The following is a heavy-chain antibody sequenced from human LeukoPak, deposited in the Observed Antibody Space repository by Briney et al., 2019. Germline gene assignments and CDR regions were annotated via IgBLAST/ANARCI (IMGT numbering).Heavy chain of an antibody. J-gene: IGHJ4*02. V-gene: IGHV1-46*01. D-gene: IGHD6-19*01. Sequence: ASVKVSCKASGYTFTSYYMHWVRQAPGQGLEWMGIINPSGGSTSYAQKFQGRVTMTEDTSTDTAYMELSSLRSEDTAVYYCATAPIIAVAGTGFDYWGQGTLVTVSS. CDR2: INPSGGST. CDR1: GYTFTSYY. CDR3: ATAPIIAVAGTGFDY.